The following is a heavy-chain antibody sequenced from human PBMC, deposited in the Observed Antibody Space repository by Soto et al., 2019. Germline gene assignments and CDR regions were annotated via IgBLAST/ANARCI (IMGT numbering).Heavy chain of an antibody. CDR3: ARARATVVTPYYFDY. CDR1: GGSISSYY. CDR2: IYYSGST. V-gene: IGHV4-59*01. J-gene: IGHJ4*01. Sequence: SETLSLTCTVSGGSISSYYWSWIRQPPGKGLEWIGYIYYSGSTNYNPSLKSRVTISVDTSKNQFSLKLSSVTAADTAVYYCARARATVVTPYYFDYWAHGTLVTVS. D-gene: IGHD4-17*01.